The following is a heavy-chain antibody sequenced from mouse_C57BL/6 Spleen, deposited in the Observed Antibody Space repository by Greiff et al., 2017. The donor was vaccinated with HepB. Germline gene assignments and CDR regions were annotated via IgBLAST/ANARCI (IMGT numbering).Heavy chain of an antibody. Sequence: EVQLQQSGPELVKPGASVKISCKASGYTFTDYYMNWVKQSHGKSLEWIGDINPNNGGTSYNQKFKGKATLTVDKSSSTAYMELRSLTSEDSAVYYCAREGDYGSSSYYAMDYWGQGTSVTVSS. V-gene: IGHV1-26*01. D-gene: IGHD1-1*01. CDR3: AREGDYGSSSYYAMDY. J-gene: IGHJ4*01. CDR2: INPNNGGT. CDR1: GYTFTDYY.